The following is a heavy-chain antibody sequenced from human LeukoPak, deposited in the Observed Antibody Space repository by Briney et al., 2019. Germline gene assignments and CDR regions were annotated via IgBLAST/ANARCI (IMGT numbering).Heavy chain of an antibody. CDR3: TRGPPYYGSGSYLD. CDR1: GFTVSSNY. CDR2: IYSGGST. Sequence: GGSLRLSCAASGFTVSSNYMSWVRQAPGKGLEWVSVIYSGGSTYYADSVKGRFTISRDNSKNTLYLQMNSLRAEDTAVYYCTRGPPYYGSGSYLDWGQGTLVTVSS. D-gene: IGHD3-10*01. J-gene: IGHJ4*02. V-gene: IGHV3-53*01.